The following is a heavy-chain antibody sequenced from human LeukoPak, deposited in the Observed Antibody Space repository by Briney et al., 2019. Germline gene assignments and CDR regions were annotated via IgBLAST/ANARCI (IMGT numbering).Heavy chain of an antibody. Sequence: GGSLRLSCAASGFIFSNYAMSWLRQAPGKGLEWVSTISGNGDTTYYADSVKGRFTVSRDNSKNTLYLHMNSLRAEDTAVFYCARRDCGSTSCHAYSWFDPWGQGTLVTVSS. CDR3: ARRDCGSTSCHAYSWFDP. CDR1: GFIFSNYA. J-gene: IGHJ5*02. D-gene: IGHD2-2*01. CDR2: ISGNGDTT. V-gene: IGHV3-23*01.